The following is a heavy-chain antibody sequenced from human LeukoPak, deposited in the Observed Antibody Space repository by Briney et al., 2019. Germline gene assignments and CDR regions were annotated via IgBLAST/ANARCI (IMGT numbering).Heavy chain of an antibody. CDR3: ARDELGYCSSTSCPRNYGMDV. CDR2: ISSSSSYI. CDR1: GFTFSSYS. Sequence: KPGGSLRLSCAASGFTFSSYSMNWVRQAPRKGLEWVSSISSSSSYIYYADSVKGRFTISRDNAKNSLYLQMNSLRAEDTAVYYCARDELGYCSSTSCPRNYGMDVWGKGTTVTVSS. J-gene: IGHJ6*04. D-gene: IGHD2-2*03. V-gene: IGHV3-21*01.